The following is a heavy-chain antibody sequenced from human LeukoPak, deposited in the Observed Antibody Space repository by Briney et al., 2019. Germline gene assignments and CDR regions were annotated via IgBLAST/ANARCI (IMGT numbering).Heavy chain of an antibody. CDR3: ARMNYYGSSDNWFDP. CDR1: GYTFTSYD. D-gene: IGHD3-10*01. CDR2: ISAYNGNT. J-gene: IGHJ5*02. V-gene: IGHV1-18*01. Sequence: SVKVSCKASGYTFTSYDINWVRQATGQGLEWMGWISAYNGNTNYAQKLQGRVTMTTDTSTSTAYMELRSLRSVDTAVYYCARMNYYGSSDNWFDPWGQGTLVTVSS.